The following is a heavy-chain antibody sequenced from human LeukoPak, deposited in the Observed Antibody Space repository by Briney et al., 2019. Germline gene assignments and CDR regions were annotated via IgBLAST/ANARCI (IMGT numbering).Heavy chain of an antibody. J-gene: IGHJ4*02. D-gene: IGHD6-13*01. CDR2: IYYSGST. Sequence: SETLSLTCTVSGGSISSSSYYWGWIRQPPGNGLEWIGSIYYSGSTYYNPSLKSRVTISVDTSKNQFSLKLSSVTAADTAVYYCARKGSSWYGFGRIDYWGQGTLVTVSS. V-gene: IGHV4-39*07. CDR1: GGSISSSSYY. CDR3: ARKGSSWYGFGRIDY.